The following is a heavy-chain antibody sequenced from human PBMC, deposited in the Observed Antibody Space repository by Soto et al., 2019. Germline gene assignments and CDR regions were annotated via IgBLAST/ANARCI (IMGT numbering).Heavy chain of an antibody. CDR2: INPSGGST. CDR3: ARDQGSSSWHYYYYCGMDV. D-gene: IGHD6-13*01. V-gene: IGHV1-46*01. CDR1: GYTFTSYY. Sequence: QVQLVQSGAEVKKPGASVKVSCKASGYTFTSYYMHSVRQAPGQALERMGIINPSGGSTSYAQKFQGRVTMTRDTSTSTVYMELSSLRSEDTAVYYCARDQGSSSWHYYYYCGMDVWGQGTTVTVSS. J-gene: IGHJ6*02.